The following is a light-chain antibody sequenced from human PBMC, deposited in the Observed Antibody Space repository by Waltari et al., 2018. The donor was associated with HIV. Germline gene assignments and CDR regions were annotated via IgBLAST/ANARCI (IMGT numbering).Light chain of an antibody. CDR1: NSDLGGYNS. V-gene: IGLV2-14*03. CDR3: SSYTSSSTWV. CDR2: DVT. Sequence: QSALTQPASVSGSPGQSITISCTGTNSDLGGYNSVSWYQQHPGKAPKLMIYDVTNRPSGVSNRFSGSKSGNTASLTISGLQVEDEADYYCSSYTSSSTWVFGGGTKLTVL. J-gene: IGLJ3*02.